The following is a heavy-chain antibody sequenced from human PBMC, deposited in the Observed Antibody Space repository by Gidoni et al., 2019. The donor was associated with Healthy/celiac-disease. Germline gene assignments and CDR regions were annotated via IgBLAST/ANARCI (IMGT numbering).Heavy chain of an antibody. CDR1: GFTFSSYA. CDR2: ISYDGSNK. V-gene: IGHV3-30-3*01. CDR3: ARDGLVGARGLYYFDY. D-gene: IGHD1-26*01. Sequence: VQLADSGGDVVQPGRSLRLSCAASGFTFSSYAMHWVRQAPGKGLEWVAVISYDGSNKYCADSVKGRFTISRDNSKNTLYLQMNSLRAEDTAVYYCARDGLVGARGLYYFDYWGQGTLVTVSS. J-gene: IGHJ4*02.